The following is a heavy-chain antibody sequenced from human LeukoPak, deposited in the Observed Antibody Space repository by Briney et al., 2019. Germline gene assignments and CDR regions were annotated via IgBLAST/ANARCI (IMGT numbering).Heavy chain of an antibody. CDR1: GGSISSYY. CDR3: ARCPVTHGENWFDP. D-gene: IGHD4-17*01. Sequence: SETLSLTCTVPGGSISSYYWSWIRQPPGKGLEWIGYIYYSGSTNYNPSLKSRVTISVDTSKNQFSLKLSSVTAADTAVYYCARCPVTHGENWFDPWGQGTLVTVSS. CDR2: IYYSGST. J-gene: IGHJ5*02. V-gene: IGHV4-59*01.